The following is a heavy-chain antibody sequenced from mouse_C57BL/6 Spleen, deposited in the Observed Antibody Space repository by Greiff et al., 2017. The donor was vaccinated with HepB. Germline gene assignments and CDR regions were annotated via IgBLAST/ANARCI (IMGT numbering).Heavy chain of an antibody. Sequence: VHVKQSGAELVKPGASVKLSCKASGYTFTSYWMHWVKQRPGQGLEWIGMIHPNSGSTNYNEKFKSKATLTVDKSSSTAYMQLSSLTSEDSAVYYCARGYYGSSLYYFDYWGQGTTLTVSS. CDR2: IHPNSGST. CDR3: ARGYYGSSLYYFDY. V-gene: IGHV1-64*01. CDR1: GYTFTSYW. J-gene: IGHJ2*01. D-gene: IGHD1-1*01.